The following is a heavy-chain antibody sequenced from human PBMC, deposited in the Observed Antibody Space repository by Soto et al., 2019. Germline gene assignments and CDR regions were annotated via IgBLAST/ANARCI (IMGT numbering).Heavy chain of an antibody. V-gene: IGHV4-4*02. D-gene: IGHD6-19*01. Sequence: QVQLQESGPGLVKPSGTLSLTCAVSSGSISSSNWWSWVRQPPGKGLEWIGEIYHSWSTNYNPSLKSRVSTSVDKSKNQSSLKLSSGTAADTAVYYCAREWDSSGWYQEGGHDAFDIWGQVTIVTVSS. CDR1: SGSISSSNW. CDR3: AREWDSSGWYQEGGHDAFDI. J-gene: IGHJ3*02. CDR2: IYHSWST.